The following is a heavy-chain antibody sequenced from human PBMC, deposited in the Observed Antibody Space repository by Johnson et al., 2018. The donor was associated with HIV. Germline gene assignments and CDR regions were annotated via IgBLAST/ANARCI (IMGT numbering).Heavy chain of an antibody. Sequence: VQLVESGGGLVQPGGSLRLSCAGSGFIFSSSWIHWVRQVPGKGLVWVSRSKSDGSNKYYAGSVKGRFTVSRDNSQNTLYLEMNGLRPEDTALYYCAKSTQASIVRESGPYGAFDIWGQGTMVTVSS. D-gene: IGHD3-10*01. V-gene: IGHV3-74*01. J-gene: IGHJ3*02. CDR2: SKSDGSNK. CDR1: GFIFSSSW. CDR3: AKSTQASIVRESGPYGAFDI.